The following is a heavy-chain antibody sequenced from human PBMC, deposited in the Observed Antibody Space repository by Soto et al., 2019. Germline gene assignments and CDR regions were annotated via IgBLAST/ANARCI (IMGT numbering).Heavy chain of an antibody. CDR1: GFTFDEYA. CDR2: ISWNSGTI. V-gene: IGHV3-9*01. J-gene: IGHJ6*02. D-gene: IGHD2-8*02. Sequence: EVQLVESGGGLVQPGRSLRLSCGASGFTFDEYAMHWVRQAPGKGLEWVSGISWNSGTIGYAVSVKGRFTISRDNAKRSLYLQMSSLRAEDTALYYCAKSTGGTANGMDVWDQGTTVTVSS. CDR3: AKSTGGTANGMDV.